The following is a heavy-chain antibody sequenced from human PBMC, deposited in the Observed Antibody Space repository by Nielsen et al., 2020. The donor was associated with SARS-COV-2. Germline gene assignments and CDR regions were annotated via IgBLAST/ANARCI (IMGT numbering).Heavy chain of an antibody. CDR1: GFTFGDYA. V-gene: IGHV3-49*04. J-gene: IGHJ4*02. D-gene: IGHD6-19*01. Sequence: GGSPRLSCTASGFTFGDYAMIWVRQAPGKGLEWVGFIRSKAYGGTTETAASLKGRFTISRDDSRSIAYLEVNSLITEDTAVYYCGRDRFTSGWWGFADYWGQGTLVTVSS. CDR3: GRDRFTSGWWGFADY. CDR2: IRSKAYGGTT.